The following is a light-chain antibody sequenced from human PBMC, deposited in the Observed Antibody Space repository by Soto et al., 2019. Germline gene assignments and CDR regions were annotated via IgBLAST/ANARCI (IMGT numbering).Light chain of an antibody. J-gene: IGLJ2*01. CDR1: SSDVGGYNY. V-gene: IGLV2-14*01. Sequence: QSALTQPASVSGSPGQSITISCTGTSSDVGGYNYVSWFQHHPGKAPKLMISEVSNRPSGVSNRFSGSKSGNTASLTISGLQAEDEADYYCSSYTSSSTHVVFGGGTKLTVL. CDR3: SSYTSSSTHVV. CDR2: EVS.